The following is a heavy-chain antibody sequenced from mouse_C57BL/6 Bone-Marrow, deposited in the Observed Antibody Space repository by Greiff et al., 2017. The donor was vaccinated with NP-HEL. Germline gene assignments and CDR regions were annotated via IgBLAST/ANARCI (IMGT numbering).Heavy chain of an antibody. CDR1: GFTFSDFY. CDR2: SRNKANDYTT. V-gene: IGHV7-1*01. D-gene: IGHD1-1*01. CDR3: ARVYYGSAWFAY. Sequence: EVMLVESGGGLVQSGRSLRLSCATSGFTFSDFYMEWVRQAPGKGLEWIAASRNKANDYTTEYSASVKGRFIVSRDTSQSILYLQMNALRAEDTAIYYCARVYYGSAWFAYWGQGTLVTVSA. J-gene: IGHJ3*01.